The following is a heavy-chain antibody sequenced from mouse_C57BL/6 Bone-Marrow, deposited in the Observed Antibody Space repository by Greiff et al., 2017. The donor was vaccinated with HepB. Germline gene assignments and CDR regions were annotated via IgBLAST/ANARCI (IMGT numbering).Heavy chain of an antibody. CDR3: ARLPYYGSRREYFDV. CDR2: IDPSDSET. CDR1: GYTFTSYW. D-gene: IGHD1-1*01. J-gene: IGHJ1*03. Sequence: QVQLQQSGAELVRPGSSVKLSCKASGYTFTSYWMHWVKQRPIQGLEWIGNIDPSDSETHYNQKFKDKATLTVDKSSSTAYMQLSSLTSEDSAVYYCARLPYYGSRREYFDVWGTGTTVTVSS. V-gene: IGHV1-52*01.